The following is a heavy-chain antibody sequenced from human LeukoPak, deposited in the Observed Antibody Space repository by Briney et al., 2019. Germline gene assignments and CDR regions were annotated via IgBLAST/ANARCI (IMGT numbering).Heavy chain of an antibody. CDR3: ARFRSGGWYYFDS. CDR2: IYSSGSA. CDR1: GASLTSPTYY. J-gene: IGHJ4*02. D-gene: IGHD2-15*01. Sequence: SETLSLTCTVSGASLTSPTYYQWSWIRQPPGKGLELIGNIYSSGSAQFNPALKSRVTMSLDTSKNQFSLKLSSVTTEDSAVYYCARFRSGGWYYFDSWGQGTLVTVSS. V-gene: IGHV4-61*01.